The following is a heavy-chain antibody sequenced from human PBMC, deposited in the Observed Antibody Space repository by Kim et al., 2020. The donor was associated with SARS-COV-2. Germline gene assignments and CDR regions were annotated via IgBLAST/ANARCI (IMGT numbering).Heavy chain of an antibody. J-gene: IGHJ6*02. V-gene: IGHV5-10-1*01. Sequence: GESLKISCKGSGYSFTSYWISWVRQMPGKGLEWMGRIDPSDSYTNYSPSFQGHVTISADKSISTAYLQWSSLKASDTAMYYCARRDVSSWSNYGMDVWGQGTTVTVSS. CDR3: ARRDVSSWSNYGMDV. D-gene: IGHD6-13*01. CDR2: IDPSDSYT. CDR1: GYSFTSYW.